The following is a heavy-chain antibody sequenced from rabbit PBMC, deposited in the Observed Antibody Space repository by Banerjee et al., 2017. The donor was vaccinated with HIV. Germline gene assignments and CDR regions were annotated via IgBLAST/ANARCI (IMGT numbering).Heavy chain of an antibody. V-gene: IGHV1S45*01. CDR2: IYGGSSGTT. CDR3: ARDLAGVIGWNFGL. Sequence: QEQLEESGGDLVKPEGSLTLTCTASGFSFSKNYWIYWVRQAPGKGLEWIACIYGGSSGTTYYASWAKGRFTISKTSSTTVTLQMTSLTAADTATYFCARDLAGVIGWNFGLWGPGTLVTVS. CDR1: GFSFSKNYW. D-gene: IGHD4-1*01. J-gene: IGHJ6*01.